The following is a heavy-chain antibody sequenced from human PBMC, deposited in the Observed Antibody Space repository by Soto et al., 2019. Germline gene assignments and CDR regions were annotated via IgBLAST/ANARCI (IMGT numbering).Heavy chain of an antibody. Sequence: ASLTVYCKSSVGTLRTYRINCVRAAPGQGLEWVGWIGPSSGNTDSARSLQGRVTMTTDTSTRTAYMELRSLRSDDTAVYYCARXXGKFFEYWGPGTRFTVSA. CDR3: ARXXGKFFEY. CDR2: IGPSSGNT. CDR1: VGTLRTYR. J-gene: IGHJ4*02. V-gene: IGHV1-18*01.